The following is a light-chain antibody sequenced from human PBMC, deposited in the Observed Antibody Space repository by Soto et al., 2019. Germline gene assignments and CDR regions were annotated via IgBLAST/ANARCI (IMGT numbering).Light chain of an antibody. J-gene: IGKJ2*01. CDR3: QQYLTAPQT. V-gene: IGKV4-1*01. CDR2: WAS. CDR1: QSVLYSSNNKNH. Sequence: DIVMTQSPDSLAASLGERATINCKSSQSVLYSSNNKNHLAWYQQKAGQPPKLLIYWASTRESGVPDRFSGSGSGTDFTLTISSLQAEDVALYYCQQYLTAPQTFGQGTNLEIK.